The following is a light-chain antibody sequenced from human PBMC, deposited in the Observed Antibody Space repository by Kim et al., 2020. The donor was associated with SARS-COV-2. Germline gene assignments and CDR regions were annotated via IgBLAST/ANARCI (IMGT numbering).Light chain of an antibody. CDR3: CSYAGSSTWV. CDR2: EVS. Sequence: GQSITNSCTGTSSDVGSYDLVSWYQQHPGKAPKLMTYEVSKRPSGVSNRFSGSKSGNTASLTISGLQAEDEADYYCCSYAGSSTWVFGGGTQLTVL. V-gene: IGLV2-23*02. CDR1: SSDVGSYDL. J-gene: IGLJ3*02.